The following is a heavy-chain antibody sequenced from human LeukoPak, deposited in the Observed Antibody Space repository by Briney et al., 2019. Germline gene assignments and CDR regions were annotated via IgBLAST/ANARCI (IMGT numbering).Heavy chain of an antibody. CDR3: ARGPPYGDSSFDY. Sequence: SETLSLTCAVYGGSFSGYYWSWIRQPPGKGLEWIGEINHSGSTNYNPSLKSRVTISVDTSKNQFSLKLSSVTAADTAVYYCARGPPYGDSSFDYWGQGTLVTVSS. D-gene: IGHD4-17*01. CDR2: INHSGST. J-gene: IGHJ4*02. CDR1: GGSFSGYY. V-gene: IGHV4-34*01.